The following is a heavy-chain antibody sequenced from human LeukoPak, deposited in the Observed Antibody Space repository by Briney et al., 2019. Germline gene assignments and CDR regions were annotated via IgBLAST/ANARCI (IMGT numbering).Heavy chain of an antibody. CDR2: IYYSGST. V-gene: IGHV4-39*01. CDR1: GGSISSSSYY. CDR3: ARQYRDILTGYPTRFDY. Sequence: SSETLSLTCTVSGGSISSSSYYWGWIRQPPGKGLEWIGSIYYSGSTYYNPSLKSRVTISVDTSKNQFSLKLSSVTAADTAAYYCARQYRDILTGYPTRFDYWGQGTLVTVSS. D-gene: IGHD3-9*01. J-gene: IGHJ4*02.